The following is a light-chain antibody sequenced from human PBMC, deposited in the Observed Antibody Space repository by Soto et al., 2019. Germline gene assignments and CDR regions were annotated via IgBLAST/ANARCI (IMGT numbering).Light chain of an antibody. CDR1: QILLYNNTYNY. J-gene: IGKJ5*01. Sequence: EIVMTQSPLTLPVTPGEPASIYCMSSQILLYNNTYNYLDWYVQKPGQSPQLLIYFGSNRAPGVPDRFSGSGSGTDFTLKINRVEAEDVGTYYCMQALQSLTFGQGTRLEIK. CDR2: FGS. V-gene: IGKV2-28*01. CDR3: MQALQSLT.